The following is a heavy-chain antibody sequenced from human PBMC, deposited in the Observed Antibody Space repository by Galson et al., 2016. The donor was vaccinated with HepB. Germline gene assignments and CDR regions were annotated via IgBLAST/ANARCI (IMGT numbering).Heavy chain of an antibody. Sequence: SVKVSCKASGYTFTNYPIHWVRQAPGQRLEWMGWINAGNGDTKYSHKFQGRVTTTRDTSATTAYMDLSSLTSEDTAVYYCARGVSGSTRQDFHHWGQGILVTVS. D-gene: IGHD2/OR15-2a*01. V-gene: IGHV1-3*01. CDR1: GYTFTNYP. CDR2: INAGNGDT. J-gene: IGHJ1*01. CDR3: ARGVSGSTRQDFHH.